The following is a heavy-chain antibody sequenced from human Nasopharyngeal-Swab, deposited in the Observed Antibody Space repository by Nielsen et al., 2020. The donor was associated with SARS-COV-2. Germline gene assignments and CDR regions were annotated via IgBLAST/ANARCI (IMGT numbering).Heavy chain of an antibody. Sequence: GRSLRLSCPASGFTFSIYAMSWVRQAPGKGLEWVSAISGSGGRPYYADSVNGRFTISRDNSKNTLYLQMNSLRAEDTAVYYCAKFPYCTNGVCYPYYYYYYYMDVWGKGTTVTVSS. CDR3: AKFPYCTNGVCYPYYYYYYYMDV. D-gene: IGHD2-8*01. V-gene: IGHV3-23*01. CDR2: ISGSGGRP. CDR1: GFTFSIYA. J-gene: IGHJ6*03.